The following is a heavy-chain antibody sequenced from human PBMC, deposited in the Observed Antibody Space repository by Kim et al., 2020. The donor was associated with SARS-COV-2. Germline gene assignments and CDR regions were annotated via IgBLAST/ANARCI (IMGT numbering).Heavy chain of an antibody. CDR2: INAGNGNT. J-gene: IGHJ6*02. CDR1: GYTFTSYA. Sequence: ASVKVSCKASGYTFTSYAMHWVRQAPGQRLEWMGWINAGNGNTKYSQKFQGRVTITRDTSASTAYMELSSLRSEDTAVYYCARIGYYYGSGSYRYGMDVWGQGTTVTVSS. D-gene: IGHD3-10*01. V-gene: IGHV1-3*01. CDR3: ARIGYYYGSGSYRYGMDV.